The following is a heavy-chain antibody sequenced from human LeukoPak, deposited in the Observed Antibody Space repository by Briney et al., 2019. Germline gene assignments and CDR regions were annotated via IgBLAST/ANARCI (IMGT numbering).Heavy chain of an antibody. J-gene: IGHJ3*02. CDR2: IRSKAYGGTT. V-gene: IGHV3-49*04. Sequence: PGGSLRLSCTVSGFTFGDYAMSWVRQAPGEGLEWVGFIRSKAYGGTTEYAASVKGRFTISRDDSKSIAYLQMNSLKTEDTAVYYCTRTIEGAFDIWGQGTMVTVSS. CDR1: GFTFGDYA. D-gene: IGHD5-24*01. CDR3: TRTIEGAFDI.